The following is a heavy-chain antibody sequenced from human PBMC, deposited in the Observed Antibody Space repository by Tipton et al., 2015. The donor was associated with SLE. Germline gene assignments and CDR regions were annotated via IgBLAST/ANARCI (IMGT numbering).Heavy chain of an antibody. CDR3: ARGPYSSSWTY. D-gene: IGHD6-13*01. V-gene: IGHV4-34*01. CDR2: INHSGST. CDR1: GGSFSGYY. J-gene: IGHJ4*02. Sequence: TLSLTCAVYGGSFSGYYWSWIRQPQGKGLEWIGEINHSGSTNYNPSLKSRVTISVDTSKNQFSLKLSSVTAADTAVYYCARGPYSSSWTYWGQGTLVTVSS.